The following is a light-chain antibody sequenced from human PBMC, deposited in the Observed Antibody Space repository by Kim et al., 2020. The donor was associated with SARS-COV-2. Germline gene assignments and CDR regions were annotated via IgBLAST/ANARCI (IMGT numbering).Light chain of an antibody. CDR3: QQYNSYAYT. V-gene: IGKV1-5*03. CDR2: KAS. J-gene: IGKJ2*01. CDR1: QSISSW. Sequence: SAAVGDRVTITCRASQSISSWLAWYQQKPGKAPKLRIYKASSLESGGPSRFSGGGSETEFTLTISSLQPDDFATYYCQQYNSYAYTFGHGTKLEI.